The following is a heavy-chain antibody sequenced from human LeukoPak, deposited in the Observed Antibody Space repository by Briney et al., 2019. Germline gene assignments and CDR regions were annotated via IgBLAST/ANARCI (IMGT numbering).Heavy chain of an antibody. J-gene: IGHJ6*03. V-gene: IGHV4-30-2*01. CDR1: GGSISSGGYS. CDR3: AYSSSKGGRVYYYYYMDV. D-gene: IGHD6-6*01. CDR2: IYHSGST. Sequence: SQTLSLTCAVSGGSISSGGYSWSWIRQPPGKGLEWIGCIYHSGSTYYNPSLKSRVTISVDTSKNQFSLKLSSVTAADTAVYYCAYSSSKGGRVYYYYYMDVWGKGTTVTVSS.